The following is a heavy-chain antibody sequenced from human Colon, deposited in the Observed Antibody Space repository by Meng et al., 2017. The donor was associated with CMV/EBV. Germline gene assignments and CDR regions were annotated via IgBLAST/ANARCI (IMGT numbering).Heavy chain of an antibody. CDR3: ARVLRLGELSLMGF. V-gene: IGHV1-2*02. CDR2: INPKRGGT. Sequence: ASVKVSCKASVYTFIDYFIHWVRQAPGQGLEWMGWINPKRGGTNYAQKFQGRVTMTRDTSLNTVYMELNGLETDDTAVYYCARVLRLGELSLMGFWGQGTLVTVSS. J-gene: IGHJ4*02. D-gene: IGHD3-16*02. CDR1: VYTFIDYF.